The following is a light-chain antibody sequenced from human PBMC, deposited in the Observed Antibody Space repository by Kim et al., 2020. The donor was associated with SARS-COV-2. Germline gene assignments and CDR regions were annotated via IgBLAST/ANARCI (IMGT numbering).Light chain of an antibody. CDR3: HQYGGSPLYA. CDR1: QSVSSSY. V-gene: IGKV3-20*01. J-gene: IGKJ2*01. CDR2: GAS. Sequence: PGERATLSCRASQSVSSSYLAWYQQKPGQAPRLLIYGASTRATGIPDRFSGGRSGTDFTLTISRLEPEDFAVYYCHQYGGSPLYAFGQGTKLEI.